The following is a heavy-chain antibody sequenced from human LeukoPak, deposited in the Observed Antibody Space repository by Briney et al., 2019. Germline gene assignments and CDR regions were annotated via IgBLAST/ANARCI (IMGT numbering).Heavy chain of an antibody. J-gene: IGHJ4*02. V-gene: IGHV4-61*05. D-gene: IGHD5-18*01. CDR3: ARLAESGYSYGSIDY. CDR2: IYYSGST. Sequence: SETLSLTCTVSGGSISSSSYYWGWIRQPPGKGLEWIGYIYYSGSTNYNPSLKSRVTISVDTSKNQFSLKLSSVTAADTAVYYCARLAESGYSYGSIDYWGQGTLVTVSS. CDR1: GGSISSSSYY.